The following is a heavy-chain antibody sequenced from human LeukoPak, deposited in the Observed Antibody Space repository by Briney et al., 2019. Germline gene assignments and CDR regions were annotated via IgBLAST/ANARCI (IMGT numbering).Heavy chain of an antibody. D-gene: IGHD6-13*01. CDR2: ISSSSSYI. CDR1: GFTFSSYS. Sequence: PGGSLRLSCAASGFTFSSYSMNWVRQAPGKGLEWVSSISSSSSYIYYADSVKGRFTISRDNAKNSLYLQMNSLRAEDTAVYYCARDSALKIAAAGTWDAFDIWGQGTMVTVSS. J-gene: IGHJ3*02. CDR3: ARDSALKIAAAGTWDAFDI. V-gene: IGHV3-21*01.